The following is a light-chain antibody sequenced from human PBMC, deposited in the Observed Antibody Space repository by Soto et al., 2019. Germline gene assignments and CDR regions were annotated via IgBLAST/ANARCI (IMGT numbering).Light chain of an antibody. CDR2: ENN. V-gene: IGLV1-51*02. CDR1: SSNIGNNY. Sequence: QSVLTQPPSVSAAPGQKGTISCSGSSSNIGNNYVSWYQQLPGTAPKLLIYENNKRPSGIPDRFSGSKAGTSATLGITGLQTGDEADYYCGTGDSSLSVSYVFGTGTKLTVL. CDR3: GTGDSSLSVSYV. J-gene: IGLJ1*01.